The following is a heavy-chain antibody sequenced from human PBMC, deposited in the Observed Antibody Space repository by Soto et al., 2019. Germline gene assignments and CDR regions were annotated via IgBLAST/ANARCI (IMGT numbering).Heavy chain of an antibody. Sequence: GGSLRLSCAASGFTFSSYAMSWVRQAPGKGLEWVSAISGSGGSTYYADSVKGRFTISRDNSKNTLYLQMNSLRAEDTAVYYCAADPFGYYDYSYYGMDVWGQGTTVTVSS. CDR3: AADPFGYYDYSYYGMDV. D-gene: IGHD3-22*01. J-gene: IGHJ6*02. V-gene: IGHV3-23*01. CDR2: ISGSGGST. CDR1: GFTFSSYA.